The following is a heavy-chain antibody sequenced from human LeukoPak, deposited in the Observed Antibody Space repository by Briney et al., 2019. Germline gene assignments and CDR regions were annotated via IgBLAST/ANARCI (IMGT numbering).Heavy chain of an antibody. CDR3: ARESKERTYYYYGMDV. Sequence: SQTLSLTCTVSGGSISSGGYYWSWIRQHPGKGLEWIGYIYYRGSTYYNPSLKSRVTISVDSSKNQFSLKLSSVTAADTAVYYCARESKERTYYYYGMDVWGQGTTVTVSS. CDR2: IYYRGST. J-gene: IGHJ6*02. V-gene: IGHV4-31*03. D-gene: IGHD1-1*01. CDR1: GGSISSGGYY.